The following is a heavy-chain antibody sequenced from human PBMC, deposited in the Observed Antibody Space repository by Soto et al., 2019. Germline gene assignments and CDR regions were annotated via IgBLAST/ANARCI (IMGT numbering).Heavy chain of an antibody. J-gene: IGHJ4*02. V-gene: IGHV1-69*01. CDR2: IIPMFPTT. CDR3: AADVIGVAGDFDH. CDR1: GDTFGRNA. Sequence: QVQLVQSGAEVKRPGSSVKVSCKASGDTFGRNAIHWVRQAPGQGLEWMGGIIPMFPTTNYAQKFQDRVSLTRDLSTNTAFMELSSLTSEDSAMYYCAADVIGVAGDFDHWGQGTLVSVSS. D-gene: IGHD6-19*01.